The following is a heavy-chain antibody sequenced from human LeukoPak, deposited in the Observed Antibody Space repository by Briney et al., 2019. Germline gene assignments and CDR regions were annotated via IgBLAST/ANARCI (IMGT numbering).Heavy chain of an antibody. CDR3: ARDGETTVTTSGAFDI. CDR1: GGSFSGYY. CDR2: INHSGST. V-gene: IGHV4-34*01. J-gene: IGHJ3*02. D-gene: IGHD4-17*01. Sequence: SETLSLTCAVYGGSFSGYYWSWIRQPPGKGLEWIGEINHSGSTNYNPSLKSRVTISVDTSKNQFSLKLSSVTAADTAVYYCARDGETTVTTSGAFDIWGQGTMVTVSS.